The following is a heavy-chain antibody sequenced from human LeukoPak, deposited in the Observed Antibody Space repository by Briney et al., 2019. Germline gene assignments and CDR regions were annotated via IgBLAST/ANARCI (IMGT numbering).Heavy chain of an antibody. J-gene: IGHJ4*02. CDR2: INRYGSRP. D-gene: IGHD4-17*01. CDR3: ARLEVTKGTFDY. Sequence: GGSVRLSCAPTGFTYSSNWVHWVRPARGKVLVQISRINRYGSRPRYADYVKGRFTISRDNAKNTLYLQMSSLRAEDMAMYYCARLEVTKGTFDYWGQGTLVTVSS. V-gene: IGHV3-74*01. CDR1: GFTYSSNW.